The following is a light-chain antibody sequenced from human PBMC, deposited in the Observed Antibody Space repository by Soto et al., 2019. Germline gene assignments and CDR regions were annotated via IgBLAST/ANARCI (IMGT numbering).Light chain of an antibody. CDR1: QSVSSSY. CDR3: QHYCISLKT. CDR2: GAS. Sequence: EMVLTQSPGTLSLSPGERATLSCRASQSVSSSYLAWYQQKPGQAPRLLLYGASSRATCIPDRFSGSGSGTDFTLTISRLEPEGFAVYHCQHYCISLKTLGQGTQVELK. J-gene: IGKJ1*01. V-gene: IGKV3-20*01.